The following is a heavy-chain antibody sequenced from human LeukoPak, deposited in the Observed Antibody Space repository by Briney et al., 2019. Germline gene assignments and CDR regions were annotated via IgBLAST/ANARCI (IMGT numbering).Heavy chain of an antibody. CDR1: GFTFSSYA. Sequence: GGSLRLSCAASGFTFSSYAMSWVRQAPGKGLEWVSAISGSGGSTYYADSVKGRFTISRDNSKNTLYLQMNSLRAEDTAVYYRAKDSEWFGEFLYYFDYWGQGTLVTVSS. D-gene: IGHD3-10*01. CDR3: AKDSEWFGEFLYYFDY. V-gene: IGHV3-23*01. CDR2: ISGSGGST. J-gene: IGHJ4*02.